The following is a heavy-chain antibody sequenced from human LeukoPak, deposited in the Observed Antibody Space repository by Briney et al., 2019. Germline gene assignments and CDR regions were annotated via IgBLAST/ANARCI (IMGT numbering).Heavy chain of an antibody. CDR1: GYSISSGYY. J-gene: IGHJ4*02. D-gene: IGHD6-19*01. Sequence: SETLSLTWAVSGYSISSGYYWGWIRQPPGKGLEWIGSIYHSGSTYYNPSLKSRVTISVDTSKNQFSLKLSSVTAADTAVYYCARGGYSSGWYTKNVWGQGTLVTVSS. CDR2: IYHSGST. V-gene: IGHV4-38-2*01. CDR3: ARGGYSSGWYTKNV.